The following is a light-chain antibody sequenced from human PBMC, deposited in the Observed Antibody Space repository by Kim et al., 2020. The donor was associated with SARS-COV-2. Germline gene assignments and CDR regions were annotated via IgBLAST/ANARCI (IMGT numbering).Light chain of an antibody. CDR3: QQYNNWPPMYT. CDR2: GAS. J-gene: IGKJ2*01. Sequence: SPGERATLSCRASLGVSSILAWYQQKPGQAPRLLIYGASTRATGIPARFSGSGSGTEFTFTISSLQSEDFAVYYCQQYNNWPPMYTFGQGTKLEI. V-gene: IGKV3-15*01. CDR1: LGVSSI.